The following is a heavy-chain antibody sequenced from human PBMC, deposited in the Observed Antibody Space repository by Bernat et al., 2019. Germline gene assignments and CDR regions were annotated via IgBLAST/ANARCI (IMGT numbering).Heavy chain of an antibody. CDR1: GGSVSSGSYY. Sequence: QVQLQESGPGLVKPSETLSLTCTVSGGSVSSGSYYWSWIRQPPGKGLEWIGYIYYSGNTNYNPSLKSRVTISVDTSKNQFSLKLSSVTAADTAVYYCARGRNYYGSGSPWGQGTLVTVSS. V-gene: IGHV4-61*01. CDR2: IYYSGNT. J-gene: IGHJ5*02. D-gene: IGHD3-10*01. CDR3: ARGRNYYGSGSP.